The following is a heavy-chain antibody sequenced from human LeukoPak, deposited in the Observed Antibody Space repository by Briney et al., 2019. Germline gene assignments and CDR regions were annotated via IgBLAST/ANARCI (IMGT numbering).Heavy chain of an antibody. V-gene: IGHV5-51*01. CDR2: IYPGDSDT. J-gene: IGHJ6*03. Sequence: GESLKISCKGSGYSVTIYWIGWVRQMPGKVLEWMGIIYPGDSDTRYSPSFQGQVTISVDKSISTACLQWSSLKASDTAMYYCARHNSWSSSTIPHYMDVWGKGTTVTVSS. CDR3: ARHNSWSSSTIPHYMDV. CDR1: GYSVTIYW. D-gene: IGHD2-2*01.